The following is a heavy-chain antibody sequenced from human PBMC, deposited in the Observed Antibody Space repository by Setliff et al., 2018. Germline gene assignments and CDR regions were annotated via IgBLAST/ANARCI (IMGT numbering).Heavy chain of an antibody. D-gene: IGHD3-3*01. CDR2: IIPIFGTA. V-gene: IGHV1-69*13. CDR1: GYTFTSYD. CDR3: ASSRDYNFWSGYYSPLDY. J-gene: IGHJ4*02. Sequence: SVKVSCKASGYTFTSYDINWVRQAPGQGLEWMGRIIPIFGTANYAQKFQGRVTITADESTSTAYMELSSLRSEDTAVYYCASSRDYNFWSGYYSPLDYWGQGTLVTVSS.